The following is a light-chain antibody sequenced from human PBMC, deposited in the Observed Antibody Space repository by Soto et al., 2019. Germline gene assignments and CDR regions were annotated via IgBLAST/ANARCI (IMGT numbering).Light chain of an antibody. CDR1: SSDVGTYDL. J-gene: IGLJ2*01. Sequence: QSALTQPASVSGSPGQSITISCTGTSSDVGTYDLVSWYQQNPGKAPKLMIYESSKRPSGVSNRFSGSRSGNTASLTISGLQAEDEADYYCCSYAGSTTYVVFGGGTQLTVL. V-gene: IGLV2-23*01. CDR3: CSYAGSTTYVV. CDR2: ESS.